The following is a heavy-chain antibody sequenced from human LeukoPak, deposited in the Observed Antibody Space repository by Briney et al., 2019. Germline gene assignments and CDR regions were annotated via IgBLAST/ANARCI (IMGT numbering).Heavy chain of an antibody. D-gene: IGHD3-22*01. CDR1: GYTFTSYG. CDR3: ARPQAGYTMIVPFDY. Sequence: SVKVSCKASGYTFTSYGISWVRQAPGQGLEWMGWISAYNGNTNYAQKLQGRVTMTTDTSTSTAYMELRSLRSDDTAVYYCARPQAGYTMIVPFDYWGQGTLVTVSS. J-gene: IGHJ4*02. V-gene: IGHV1-18*01. CDR2: ISAYNGNT.